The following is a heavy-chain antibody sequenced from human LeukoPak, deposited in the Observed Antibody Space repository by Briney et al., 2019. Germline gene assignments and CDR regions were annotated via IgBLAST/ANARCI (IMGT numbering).Heavy chain of an antibody. CDR2: ISFDGTDA. CDR1: GFTFSSYA. V-gene: IGHV3-30*04. D-gene: IGHD2-2*01. CDR3: AKSDPKGSTTSYTYDILANYFDY. J-gene: IGHJ4*02. Sequence: PGTSLRLSCAASGFTFSSYAIHWVRQATGKGLEWGAVISFDGTDAFYADSVKGRFTISRDNSKNTLYLQMNSLRAEDTAVYYCAKSDPKGSTTSYTYDILANYFDYWGQGTLVTVSS.